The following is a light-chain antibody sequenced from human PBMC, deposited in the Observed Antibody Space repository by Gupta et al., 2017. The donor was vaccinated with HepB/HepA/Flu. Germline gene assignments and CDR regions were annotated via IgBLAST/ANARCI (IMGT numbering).Light chain of an antibody. CDR3: QHYENSFDYI. CDR1: QSLNNNY. J-gene: IGKJ2*01. CDR2: GAS. Sequence: ETVLTQSPGTLSLSPGERATLSCRASQSLNNNYLVWYQQKPGQAPRLLIYGASRRATGIPDRFSGGGYGTDFALTISRGEPEDFAVYYCQHYENSFDYIFGQGTKLEIK. V-gene: IGKV3-20*01.